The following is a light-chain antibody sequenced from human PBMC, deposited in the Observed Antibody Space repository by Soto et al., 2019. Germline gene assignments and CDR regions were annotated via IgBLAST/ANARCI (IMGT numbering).Light chain of an antibody. J-gene: IGKJ2*01. CDR2: GAS. CDR1: QNVDIS. V-gene: IGKV3-15*01. Sequence: VMTQSPGTLSVSPGERATLFCRASQNVDISLAWYQQKPGQTPRLLIYGASTRATGIPARFSGSGSGTEFTLTISSLQSEDFAVYYCQQYHKWPPYTFGQGTNVEI. CDR3: QQYHKWPPYT.